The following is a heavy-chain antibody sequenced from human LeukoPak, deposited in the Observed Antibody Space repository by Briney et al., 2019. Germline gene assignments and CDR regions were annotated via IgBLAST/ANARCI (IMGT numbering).Heavy chain of an antibody. V-gene: IGHV3-74*01. D-gene: IGHD3-22*01. J-gene: IGHJ3*02. CDR2: INADGSST. CDR1: GFTFNTYW. Sequence: GGSLRLSCAASGFTFNTYWMHWVRQAPGKGLVWVSSINADGSSTTSADSVKGRFTISRDNAKNTLFLQMNSLRAEDTAVYYCARELGVGVIGDAFDIWGQGTVVTVSS. CDR3: ARELGVGVIGDAFDI.